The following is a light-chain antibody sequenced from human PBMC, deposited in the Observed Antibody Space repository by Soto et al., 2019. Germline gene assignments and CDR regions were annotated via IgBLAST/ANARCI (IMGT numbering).Light chain of an antibody. V-gene: IGKV1-5*03. CDR1: QSINNL. J-gene: IGKJ4*02. CDR2: KAS. Sequence: DIQMTQSPSTLSASVGDRVTITCRASQSINNLLAWYQQKPGKATKLLIYKASNLESGVPSRFSGNGSGTEFTLTISSLQHDDFATYYCQQYTSYSPFGGGTKVEIK. CDR3: QQYTSYSP.